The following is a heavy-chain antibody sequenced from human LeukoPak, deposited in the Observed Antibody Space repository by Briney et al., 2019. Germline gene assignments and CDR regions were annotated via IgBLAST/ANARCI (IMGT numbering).Heavy chain of an antibody. J-gene: IGHJ4*02. CDR3: ARDTVHRDFYDTPFDS. D-gene: IGHD3-22*01. Sequence: GASVKVSCKASGDTFSSYAISWVRQAPGQGLEWMGGIIPIFDSANYAQKFQGRVTITADKSTSTAYMDLTSLRSEDTAVYYCARDTVHRDFYDTPFDSWGQGTLVTVSS. CDR2: IIPIFDSA. CDR1: GDTFSSYA. V-gene: IGHV1-69*06.